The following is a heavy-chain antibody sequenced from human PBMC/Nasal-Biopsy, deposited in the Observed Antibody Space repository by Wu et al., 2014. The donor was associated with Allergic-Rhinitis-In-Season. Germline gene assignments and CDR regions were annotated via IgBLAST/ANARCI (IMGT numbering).Heavy chain of an antibody. D-gene: IGHD2-15*01. Sequence: LRLSCAASGFTVSSNYMSWVRQAPGKGLQWVSSISALGGATYYADSVKGRFTVSRDTYRNTLFLQMNSLRAEDTAVYYCARGVGAMDVWGQGTTVTVSS. J-gene: IGHJ6*02. CDR1: GFTVSSNY. CDR2: ISALGGAT. CDR3: ARGVGAMDV. V-gene: IGHV3-66*01.